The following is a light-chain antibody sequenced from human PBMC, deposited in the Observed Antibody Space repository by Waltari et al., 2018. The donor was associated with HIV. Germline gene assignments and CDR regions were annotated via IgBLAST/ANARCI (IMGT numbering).Light chain of an antibody. J-gene: IGKJ2*01. V-gene: IGKV1-12*01. CDR1: QGISSC. CDR2: AAS. Sequence: DIQMTQSPSSVSASVGDRVNITCRASQGISSCLAWYQQKPGKAPKLLIYAASSLQSGVPSRFSGRGSGTDFTLTISSLKPEDFATYYCQQANSFPYTFGQGTKLEVK. CDR3: QQANSFPYT.